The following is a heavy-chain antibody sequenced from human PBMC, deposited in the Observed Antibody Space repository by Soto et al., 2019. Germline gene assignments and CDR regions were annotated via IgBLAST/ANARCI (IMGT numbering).Heavy chain of an antibody. Sequence: ASVKVSCKASGYTFTSYGISWVRQAPGQGLEWMGWISAYNGNTNYAQKLQGRVTMSTDTSTSTAYMELRSLRSDDTAVYYCARDHIVVVPAARAHDAFDFWGQGSMVTVSS. CDR2: ISAYNGNT. CDR3: ARDHIVVVPAARAHDAFDF. J-gene: IGHJ3*01. D-gene: IGHD2-2*01. CDR1: GYTFTSYG. V-gene: IGHV1-18*01.